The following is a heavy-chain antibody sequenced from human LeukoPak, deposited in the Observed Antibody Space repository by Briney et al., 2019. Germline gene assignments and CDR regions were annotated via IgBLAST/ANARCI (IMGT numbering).Heavy chain of an antibody. V-gene: IGHV4-59*10. D-gene: IGHD4-11*01. J-gene: IGHJ5*02. CDR2: IYTSGST. CDR3: AAGRTTVSDNWFDP. Sequence: SETLSLTCAVYGGSFSGYYWSWIRQPAGKGLEWIGRIYTSGSTNYNPSLKSRVTMSVDTSKNQFSLKLSSVTAADTAVYYCAAGRTTVSDNWFDPWGQGTLVTVSS. CDR1: GGSFSGYY.